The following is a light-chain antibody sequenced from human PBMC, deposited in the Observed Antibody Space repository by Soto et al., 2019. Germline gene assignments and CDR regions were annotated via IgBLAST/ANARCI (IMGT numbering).Light chain of an antibody. J-gene: IGKJ1*01. CDR2: DAS. CDR1: QSISNW. CDR3: QQYNSYWWT. Sequence: DIKMSQSPSTLSASVGDRATITCRASQSISNWLAWYQQKPGIAPKLLIYDASSLESGVPSRFSGSGSGTEFTLTISSLQPDDFATYYCQQYNSYWWTFGQGTKVDIK. V-gene: IGKV1-5*01.